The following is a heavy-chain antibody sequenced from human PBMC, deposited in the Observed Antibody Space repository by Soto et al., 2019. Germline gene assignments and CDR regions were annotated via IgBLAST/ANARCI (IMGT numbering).Heavy chain of an antibody. J-gene: IGHJ4*02. Sequence: ASVKVSCKASGYTFTSYAMHWVRQAPGQRLEWMGWINAGNGNTKYSQKFQGRVTITRDTSASTAYMELSSLRSEVTAVYYCARDSFPYYYDSRYFDYWGQGTLVTVSS. CDR3: ARDSFPYYYDSRYFDY. V-gene: IGHV1-3*01. D-gene: IGHD3-22*01. CDR2: INAGNGNT. CDR1: GYTFTSYA.